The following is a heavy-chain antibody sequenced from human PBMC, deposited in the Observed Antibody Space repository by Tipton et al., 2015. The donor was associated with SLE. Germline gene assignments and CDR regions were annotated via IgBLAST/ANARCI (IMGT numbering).Heavy chain of an antibody. CDR3: ANTHCSGGSCYSVY. Sequence: TLSLTCTVSGGSISSNSYYWAWIRQPPGKGLEWIGNIYYSGSTYYNPSLKSRVTISVDTSKNQFSLKLSSVTAADTAVYYCANTHCSGGSCYSVYWGQGTLVTVTS. CDR1: GGSISSNSYY. J-gene: IGHJ4*02. D-gene: IGHD2-15*01. CDR2: IYYSGST. V-gene: IGHV4-39*07.